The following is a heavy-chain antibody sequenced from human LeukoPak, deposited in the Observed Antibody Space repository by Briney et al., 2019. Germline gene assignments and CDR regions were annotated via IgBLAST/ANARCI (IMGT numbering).Heavy chain of an antibody. CDR3: ARVGGNPFFDY. Sequence: PSETLSPTCAVYGGSFSGYYWSWIRQPPGKGLEWIGGINHSGSTNYNPSLKSRVTISVDTSKNQFSLKLSSVTAADTAVYYCARVGGNPFFDYWGQGTLVTVSS. J-gene: IGHJ4*02. D-gene: IGHD2-15*01. CDR1: GGSFSGYY. V-gene: IGHV4-34*01. CDR2: INHSGST.